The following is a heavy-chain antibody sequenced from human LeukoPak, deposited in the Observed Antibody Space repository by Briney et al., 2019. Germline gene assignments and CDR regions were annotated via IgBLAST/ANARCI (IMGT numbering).Heavy chain of an antibody. J-gene: IGHJ5*02. CDR2: IREDGSQK. CDR1: GFTFSSSW. V-gene: IGHV3-7*01. D-gene: IGHD3-10*01. CDR3: ARDAVRGPLGGWFDP. Sequence: GGSLRLSCAASGFTFSSSWMTWVRQAPGKGLEWVASIREDGSQKSAVDSVRGRFTISRDNAKNSLYLQMNSLRAEDTAVYYCARDAVRGPLGGWFDPWGQGTLVTVSS.